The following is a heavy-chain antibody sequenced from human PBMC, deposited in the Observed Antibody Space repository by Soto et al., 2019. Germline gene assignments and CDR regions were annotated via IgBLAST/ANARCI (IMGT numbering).Heavy chain of an antibody. Sequence: SETLSLTCDVSGDSIGSNVWWSWVRQPPGKGLEWIGEVYHNGLTDYNPSLRGRATMSADMSKNQFSLRVTSVTDADTAIYYCATVVIPGTRHTDFDSRGQGVSVTVSS. V-gene: IGHV4-4*02. D-gene: IGHD2-21*01. J-gene: IGHJ5*01. CDR3: ATVVIPGTRHTDFDS. CDR1: GDSIGSNVW. CDR2: VYHNGLT.